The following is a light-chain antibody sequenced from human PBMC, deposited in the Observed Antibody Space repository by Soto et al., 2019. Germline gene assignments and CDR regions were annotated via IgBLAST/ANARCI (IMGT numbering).Light chain of an antibody. CDR2: DVS. CDR1: SSDVGGYNY. J-gene: IGLJ3*02. V-gene: IGLV2-11*01. Sequence: QSALTQPRSVSGSPGQSVTISCTGTSSDVGGYNYVSWYQQHPGKAPKLMISDVSKRPSGVPDRFSGSKSGNMASLTISGLQAEDEADYYGCSSAGTYTSVFGGGTKLTVL. CDR3: CSSAGTYTSV.